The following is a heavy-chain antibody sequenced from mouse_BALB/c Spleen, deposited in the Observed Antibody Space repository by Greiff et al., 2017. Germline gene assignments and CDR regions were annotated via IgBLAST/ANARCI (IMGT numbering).Heavy chain of an antibody. Sequence: VQLQQSGAELVKPGASVKLSCKASGYTFTSYYMYWVKQRPGQGLEWIGEINPSNGGTNFNEKFKSKATLTVDKSSSTAYMQLSSLTSEDSAVYYCTRSVLRGGYAMDYWGQGTSVTVSA. J-gene: IGHJ4*01. V-gene: IGHV1S81*02. CDR3: TRSVLRGGYAMDY. CDR1: GYTFTSYY. CDR2: INPSNGGT. D-gene: IGHD2-12*01.